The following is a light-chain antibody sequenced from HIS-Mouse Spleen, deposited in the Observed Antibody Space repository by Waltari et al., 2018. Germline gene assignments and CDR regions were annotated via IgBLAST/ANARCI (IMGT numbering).Light chain of an antibody. V-gene: IGLV2-8*01. CDR3: SSYAGSNIVV. Sequence: QSALTQPPSASGSPGQSVTISCTGTSSDVGGYNYVSWYQQHPGKAPKLMIYEVSKRASGCPDRVSGSKSGTTASLTVSGLQAEDEADYYCSSYAGSNIVVFGGGTKLTVL. CDR2: EVS. J-gene: IGLJ2*01. CDR1: SSDVGGYNY.